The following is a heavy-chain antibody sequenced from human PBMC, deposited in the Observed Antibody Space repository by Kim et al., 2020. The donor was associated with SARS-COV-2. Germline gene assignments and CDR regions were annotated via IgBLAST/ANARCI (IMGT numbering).Heavy chain of an antibody. D-gene: IGHD3-22*01. CDR3: AKTGHDSSGYYPHY. Sequence: ADSEKGRFTISRDNSKNTLYLQMNSLRAEDTAVYYCAKTGHDSSGYYPHYWGQGTLVTVSS. J-gene: IGHJ4*02. V-gene: IGHV3-23*01.